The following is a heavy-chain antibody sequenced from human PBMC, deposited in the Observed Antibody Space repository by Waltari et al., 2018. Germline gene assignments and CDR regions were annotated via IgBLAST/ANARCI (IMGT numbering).Heavy chain of an antibody. J-gene: IGHJ4*02. CDR1: ELTVSSNY. D-gene: IGHD6-19*01. CDR3: ARDYGQWLEGDY. CDR2: IYSGGST. Sequence: EVQLVESGGGLIQPGGPLSLPCAASELTVSSNYMSWVRQAPGKGVEWVSVIYSGGSTYYEDSVKGRFTISRDNSKNMLYLQMNSLRAEDTAVYYCARDYGQWLEGDYWGQGTLVTVSS. V-gene: IGHV3-53*01.